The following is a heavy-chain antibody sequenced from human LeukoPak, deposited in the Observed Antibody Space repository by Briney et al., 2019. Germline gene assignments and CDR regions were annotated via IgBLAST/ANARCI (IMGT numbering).Heavy chain of an antibody. CDR3: AREGRSSSLDY. Sequence: ASVKVSCKTSGYTFSNNDINWVRQPPGQGLEWMGWMNPNSGATGYAQKFQGRVTMTRDTSISTAYMELSSLRSEDTAAYYCAREGRSSSLDYWGQGTLVTVSS. V-gene: IGHV1-8*01. J-gene: IGHJ4*02. D-gene: IGHD6-6*01. CDR2: MNPNSGAT. CDR1: GYTFSNND.